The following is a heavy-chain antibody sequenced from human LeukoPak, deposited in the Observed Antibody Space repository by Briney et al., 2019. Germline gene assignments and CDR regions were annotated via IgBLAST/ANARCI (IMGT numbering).Heavy chain of an antibody. CDR1: VGTFSSYA. J-gene: IGHJ3*02. CDR2: IIPILGIA. CDR3: AARSAVAGGISAFDI. D-gene: IGHD6-19*01. V-gene: IGHV1-69*04. Sequence: GASVKVSCKSSVGTFSSYAISWVRQAPGQGLEWMGRIIPILGIANYAQKFQGRVTITADKSTSTAYMELSSLRSEDTAVYYCAARSAVAGGISAFDIWGQGTMVTVSS.